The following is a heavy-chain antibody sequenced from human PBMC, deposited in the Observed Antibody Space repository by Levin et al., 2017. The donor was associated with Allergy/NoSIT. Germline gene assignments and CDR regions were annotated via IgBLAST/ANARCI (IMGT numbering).Heavy chain of an antibody. Sequence: GESLKISCAGSGVSFSSYTMNWVRQAPGKGLEWVSSISSSSSYIYYADSMKGRFTISRDNAKNSLYLQMNSLRAEDTAVYYCARATLWEIAGGGMDVWGQGTTVTVSS. D-gene: IGHD6-13*01. CDR2: ISSSSSYI. CDR3: ARATLWEIAGGGMDV. CDR1: GVSFSSYT. J-gene: IGHJ6*02. V-gene: IGHV3-21*01.